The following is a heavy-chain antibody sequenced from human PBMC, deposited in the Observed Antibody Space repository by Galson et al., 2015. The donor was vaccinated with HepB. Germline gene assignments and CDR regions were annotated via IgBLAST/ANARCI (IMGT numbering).Heavy chain of an antibody. CDR1: GYTFTSYY. Sequence: SVKVSCKASGYTFTSYYMHWVRQAPGQGLEWMGIINPSGGSTNYAQKFQGRVTITADESTSTAYMELSSLRSEDTAVYYCARGHDHFGVVIPRMDVWGQGTTVTVSS. V-gene: IGHV1-46*01. D-gene: IGHD3-3*01. J-gene: IGHJ6*02. CDR2: INPSGGST. CDR3: ARGHDHFGVVIPRMDV.